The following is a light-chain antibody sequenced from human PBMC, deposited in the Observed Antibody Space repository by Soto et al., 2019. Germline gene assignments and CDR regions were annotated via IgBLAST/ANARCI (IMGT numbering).Light chain of an antibody. CDR3: QHSNDWPPAFT. CDR2: SAS. V-gene: IGKV3-15*01. CDR1: QSLSRN. J-gene: IGKJ3*01. Sequence: EILMTQSPATLSVSPGERATLSCRASQSLSRNLAWYQQKPGQAPRLLIYSASTRASGIPARFSGSGSGTEFTLTISSLQSEDFALYYCQHSNDWPPAFTFGPGTKVDL.